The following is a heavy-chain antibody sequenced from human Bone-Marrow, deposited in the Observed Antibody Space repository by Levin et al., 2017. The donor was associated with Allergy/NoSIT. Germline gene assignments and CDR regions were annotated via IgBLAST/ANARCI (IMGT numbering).Heavy chain of an antibody. J-gene: IGHJ6*02. Sequence: PGGSLRLSCAASGFTFKSYGMHWVRQAPGKGLEWVALISLDGSKKYYADSVKGRFTISRDNSEMTLSLQMNSLRPDDTAVYYCATLDGDYYYSYGLDLWGQGTTVAVSS. CDR1: GFTFKSYG. D-gene: IGHD4-17*01. CDR2: ISLDGSKK. CDR3: ATLDGDYYYSYGLDL. V-gene: IGHV3-30*03.